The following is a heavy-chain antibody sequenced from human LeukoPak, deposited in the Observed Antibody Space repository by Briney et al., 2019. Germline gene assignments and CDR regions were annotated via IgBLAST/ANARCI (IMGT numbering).Heavy chain of an antibody. D-gene: IGHD6-13*01. CDR1: GGTFSSYA. J-gene: IGHJ3*02. CDR3: AICTNSGYSSSSEGAFDI. V-gene: IGHV1-69*13. Sequence: GASVKVSCKASGGTFSSYAISWVRQAPGQGLEWMGGIIPIFGTANYAQKFQGRVTITADESTSTAYMELSSLRSEDTAVYYCAICTNSGYSSSSEGAFDIWGQGTMVTVSS. CDR2: IIPIFGTA.